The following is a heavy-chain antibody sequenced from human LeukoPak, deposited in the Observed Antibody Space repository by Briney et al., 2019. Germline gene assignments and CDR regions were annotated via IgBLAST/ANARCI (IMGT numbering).Heavy chain of an antibody. CDR1: GFTFSTYG. D-gene: IGHD4-17*01. J-gene: IGHJ4*02. Sequence: GRSLRLSCAASGFTFSTYGMHWVRQAPGKGLEWVAVISYDGSNKYYADSVKGRFTISRDNSKNTLYLQMNSLRAEDTAVYYCAKVGLTVTTLYSYFDYWGQGTLVTVSS. CDR2: ISYDGSNK. CDR3: AKVGLTVTTLYSYFDY. V-gene: IGHV3-30*18.